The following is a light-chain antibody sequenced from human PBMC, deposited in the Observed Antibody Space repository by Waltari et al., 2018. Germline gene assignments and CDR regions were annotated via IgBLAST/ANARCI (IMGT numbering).Light chain of an antibody. J-gene: IGKJ1*01. V-gene: IGKV3-20*01. CDR3: QQYDSSLTWT. CDR2: GAT. CDR1: QSVSSNY. Sequence: EIVLTQSPGPLSLSPGQRATLSCRASQSVSSNYLAWYQQKTGQAPRLLVYGATSRAAGIPDRFSGSGSGTDFTLTISSLEPEDFAVYYCQQYDSSLTWTFGHGTKVEIK.